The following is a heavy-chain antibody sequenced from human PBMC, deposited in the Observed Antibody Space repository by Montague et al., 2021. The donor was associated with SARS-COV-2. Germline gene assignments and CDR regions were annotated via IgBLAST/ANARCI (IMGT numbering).Heavy chain of an antibody. CDR2: IFDSEST. J-gene: IGHJ4*02. V-gene: IGHV4-59*01. CDR3: VRVGVSNWYSFFDY. Sequence: SETRSLTCTVSGGSISSYSWSWIRQPPGKGLVWIVYIFDSESTNYNPSLKSRVTISVDTSKNQLSLRLRSVTAADTAVYYCVRVGVSNWYSFFDYWGQGTLVTVSS. CDR1: GGSISSYS. D-gene: IGHD6-13*01.